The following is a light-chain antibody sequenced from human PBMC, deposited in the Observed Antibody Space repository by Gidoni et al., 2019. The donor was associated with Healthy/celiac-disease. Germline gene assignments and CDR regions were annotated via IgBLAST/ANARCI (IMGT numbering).Light chain of an antibody. CDR1: PSVSSN. CDR3: QQYSNWSAT. Sequence: EIVIKQSPATLSVSPGERTTLSCRASPSVSSNLAWYQQKPGQAPRLLIYGASTRATGIPARFSGSGSGTEFTLTISSLQSEDFAVYYCQQYSNWSATFXQXTKVEIK. CDR2: GAS. J-gene: IGKJ1*01. V-gene: IGKV3-15*01.